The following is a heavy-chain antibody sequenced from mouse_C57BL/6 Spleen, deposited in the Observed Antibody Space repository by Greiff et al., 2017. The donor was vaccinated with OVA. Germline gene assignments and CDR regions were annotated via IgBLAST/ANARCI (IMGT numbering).Heavy chain of an antibody. CDR2: ISSGGDYV. CDR1: GFTFSSYA. Sequence: EVQVVESGEGLVKPGGSLKLSCAASGFTFSSYAMSWVRQTPEKRLEWVAYISSGGDYVYYADTVKGRFTISRDNARNTLYLQMSSLKSEDTAMYYCTRITTVVARGAMDYWGQGTSVTVSS. J-gene: IGHJ4*01. D-gene: IGHD1-1*01. V-gene: IGHV5-9-1*02. CDR3: TRITTVVARGAMDY.